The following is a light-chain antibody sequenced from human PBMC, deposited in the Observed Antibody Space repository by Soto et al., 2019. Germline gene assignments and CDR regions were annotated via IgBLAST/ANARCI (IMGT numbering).Light chain of an antibody. CDR2: DAS. Sequence: DIPMTQSPSTPSPSVGDRVTITCRASRSISDWLAWYQQKPGKAPKLLIFDASSLKSGVPSRFSGSGSGTEFTLTISGLQPDDVATYYCLQYSSHSWTFGQGTKVEIK. J-gene: IGKJ1*01. V-gene: IGKV1-5*01. CDR3: LQYSSHSWT. CDR1: RSISDW.